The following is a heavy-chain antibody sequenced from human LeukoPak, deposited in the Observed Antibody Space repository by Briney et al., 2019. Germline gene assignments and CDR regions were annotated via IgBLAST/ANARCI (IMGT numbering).Heavy chain of an antibody. CDR3: ASTIVASLWAFDI. CDR1: GFTFSNYW. D-gene: IGHD5-12*01. J-gene: IGHJ3*02. CDR2: ISSSGSTI. Sequence: PGGSLRLSCAASGFTFSNYWMSWVRQAPGKGLEWVSYISSSGSTIYYADSVKGRFTISRDNAKNSLYLQMNSLRAEDTAVYYCASTIVASLWAFDIWGQGTMVTVSS. V-gene: IGHV3-48*04.